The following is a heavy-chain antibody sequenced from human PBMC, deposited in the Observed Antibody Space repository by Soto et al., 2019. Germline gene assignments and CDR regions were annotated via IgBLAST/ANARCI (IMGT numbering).Heavy chain of an antibody. D-gene: IGHD3-3*01. Sequence: SETLSLTCAVYGGSFNGYYWSWIRHPPGEGLEWIGEINHSGSTNYNPSLKSRVTISVDTSKSQFSLKLSSVTAADTAVYYCARRESDFWSGYYNWFDPWGRGTLVTVSS. CDR3: ARRESDFWSGYYNWFDP. CDR1: GGSFNGYY. CDR2: INHSGST. J-gene: IGHJ5*02. V-gene: IGHV4-34*01.